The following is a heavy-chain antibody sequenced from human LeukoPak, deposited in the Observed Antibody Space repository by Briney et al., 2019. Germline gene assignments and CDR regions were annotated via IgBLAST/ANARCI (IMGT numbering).Heavy chain of an antibody. CDR2: ISYDGSNK. CDR3: AKQKRHYDFWSGYSERRYYFDY. J-gene: IGHJ4*02. Sequence: GGSLRLSCAASGFTFSSYAMHWVRQAPGKGLEWVAVISYDGSNKYYADSVKGRFTISRDNSKNTLYLQMNSLRAEDTAVYYCAKQKRHYDFWSGYSERRYYFDYWGQGTLVTVSS. CDR1: GFTFSSYA. V-gene: IGHV3-30*04. D-gene: IGHD3-3*01.